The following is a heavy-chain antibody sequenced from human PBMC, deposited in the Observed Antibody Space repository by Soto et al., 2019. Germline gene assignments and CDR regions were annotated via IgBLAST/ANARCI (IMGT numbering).Heavy chain of an antibody. D-gene: IGHD6-25*01. CDR3: AREIRSGSGGDY. CDR2: IYYSGRT. CDR1: GGSISSGGYY. J-gene: IGHJ4*02. V-gene: IGHV4-31*03. Sequence: QVQLQESGPGLVKPSQTLSLTCTVSGGSISSGGYYWSWIRQHPGKGLEWIGYIYYSGRTYYNPSLKRRXXIXVXXSNNQFSLKLSSVTAADTAVYYCAREIRSGSGGDYWGQGTLVTVSS.